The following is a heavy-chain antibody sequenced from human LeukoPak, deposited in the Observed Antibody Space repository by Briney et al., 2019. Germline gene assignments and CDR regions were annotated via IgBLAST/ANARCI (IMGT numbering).Heavy chain of an antibody. CDR1: GGSISSYY. CDR2: IYYSGST. CDR3: ARERKMVYYMDV. Sequence: PSETLSLTCTVSGGSISSYYWSWIRQPPGKGLEWIGYIYYSGSTNYNPSLKSRVTISVDTSKNQFSLKLTSVTAADPAVYYCARERKMVYYMDVWGKGTTVTISS. D-gene: IGHD3-10*01. J-gene: IGHJ6*03. V-gene: IGHV4-59*01.